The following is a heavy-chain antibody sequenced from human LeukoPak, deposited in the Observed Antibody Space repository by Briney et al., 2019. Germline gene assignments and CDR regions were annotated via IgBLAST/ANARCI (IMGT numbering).Heavy chain of an antibody. CDR2: IYYSGST. V-gene: IGHV4-59*01. J-gene: IGHJ4*02. D-gene: IGHD2-15*01. CDR1: GGSISSYY. CDR3: ARRGYCSGGSCYSFDY. Sequence: SETLSLTCTVSGGSISSYYWSWIRQPPGKGLEWIGYIYYSGSTNYNPSLKRRVTISVDTSKNQFSLKLSSVSAADTAVYYCARRGYCSGGSCYSFDYWGQGTLVTVSS.